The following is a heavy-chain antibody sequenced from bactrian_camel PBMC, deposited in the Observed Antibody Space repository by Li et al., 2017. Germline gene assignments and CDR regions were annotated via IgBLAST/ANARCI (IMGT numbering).Heavy chain of an antibody. CDR2: ISTGAGDT. J-gene: IGHJ4*01. V-gene: IGHV3S1*01. CDR1: GYAYRPVF. Sequence: HVQLVESGGGSVQAGGSLRLSCAASGYAYRPVFMAWFRQPQGKEREGVAAISTGAGDTYYADSVKGRFTISRVNAKNLYLQMNRLEPEDTAMYFCAAAAYLYCIGSESQGGERINWHYWGQGTQVTVS. D-gene: IGHD1*01. CDR3: AAAAYLYCIGSESQGGERINWHY.